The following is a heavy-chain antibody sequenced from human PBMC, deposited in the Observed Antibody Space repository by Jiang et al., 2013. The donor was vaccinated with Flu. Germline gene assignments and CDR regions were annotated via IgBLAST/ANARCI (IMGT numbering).Heavy chain of an antibody. CDR1: GGSISSSSYY. J-gene: IGHJ5*02. CDR3: ASSVYGGNSHNWFDP. V-gene: IGHV4-39*01. Sequence: GLVKPSETLSLTCTVSGGSISSSSYYWGWIRQPPGKGLEWIGSIYYSGSTYYNPSLKSRVTISVDTSKNQFSLKLSSVTAADTAVYYCASSVYGGNSHNWFDPWGQGTLVTVSS. D-gene: IGHD4-23*01. CDR2: IYYSGST.